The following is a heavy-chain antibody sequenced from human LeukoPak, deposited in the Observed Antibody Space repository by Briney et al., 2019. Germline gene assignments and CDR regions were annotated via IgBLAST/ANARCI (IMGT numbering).Heavy chain of an antibody. V-gene: IGHV4-39*07. J-gene: IGHJ4*02. Sequence: SETLSLTCTVSGGSISSSSYYWGWIRQPPGKGLEWIGSIYYSGSTYYNPSLKSRVTISVDTSKIQFSLKLSSVTAADTAVYYRARDGSGNSNYFDFWGQGTLVTVSS. CDR3: ARDGSGNSNYFDF. CDR1: GGSISSSSYY. CDR2: IYYSGST. D-gene: IGHD3-10*01.